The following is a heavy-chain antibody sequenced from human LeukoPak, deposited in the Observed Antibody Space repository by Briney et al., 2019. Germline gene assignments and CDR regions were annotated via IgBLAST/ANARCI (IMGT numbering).Heavy chain of an antibody. CDR3: ARRPITMIVVADAFDI. Sequence: PSETLSLTCTVSGGSISSSSYYWGWIRQPPGEGLEWIGSIYYSGSTYYNPSLKSRVTISVDTSKNQFSLKLSSVTAADTAVYYCARRPITMIVVADAFDIWGQGTMVTVSS. V-gene: IGHV4-39*01. CDR1: GGSISSSSYY. J-gene: IGHJ3*02. D-gene: IGHD3-22*01. CDR2: IYYSGST.